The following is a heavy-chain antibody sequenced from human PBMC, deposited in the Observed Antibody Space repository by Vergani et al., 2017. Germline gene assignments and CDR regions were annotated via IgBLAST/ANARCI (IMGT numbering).Heavy chain of an antibody. CDR2: ISYDGSNK. D-gene: IGHD6-6*01. CDR3: ARTRAPYSSSSPDAFDI. V-gene: IGHV3-30-3*01. J-gene: IGHJ3*02. Sequence: QVQLVESGGGVVQPGRSLRLSCAASGFTFSSYAMHWVRQAPGKGLEWVAVISYDGSNKYYADSVKGRFTISRDNSKNTLYLQMNSLRAEDTAVYYCARTRAPYSSSSPDAFDIWGQGTMVTVSS. CDR1: GFTFSSYA.